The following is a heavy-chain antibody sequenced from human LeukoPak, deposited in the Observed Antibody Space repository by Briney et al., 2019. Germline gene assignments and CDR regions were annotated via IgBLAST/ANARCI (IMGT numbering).Heavy chain of an antibody. CDR3: ARRGPSGYRYMDV. D-gene: IGHD5-18*01. Sequence: PGGSLRLSCAASGFTFSDYGMNWVRQAPGKGLEWVSYISSSGSTIYYADSVKGRFTISRDNAKNSLYLQMNSLRAEDTAVYYCARRGPSGYRYMDVWGKGTTVTVSS. CDR2: ISSSGSTI. CDR1: GFTFSDYG. J-gene: IGHJ6*03. V-gene: IGHV3-48*04.